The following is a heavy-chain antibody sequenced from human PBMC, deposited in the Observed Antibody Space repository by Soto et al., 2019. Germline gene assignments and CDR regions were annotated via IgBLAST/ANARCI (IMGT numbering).Heavy chain of an antibody. CDR3: AHNYYGSAIEY. J-gene: IGHJ4*02. Sequence: QITLKASGPTLVKPTQTLTLTRTFSGFSLSTSGVGVGWISQPPGKTLEWLGLFYWDDDKRYSPSLKSSLTITKDPSKNQVVITMTNIDPVDTATYYCAHNYYGSAIEYWGQGTLVTVSS. V-gene: IGHV2-5*02. D-gene: IGHD3-10*01. CDR1: GFSLSTSGVG. CDR2: FYWDDDK.